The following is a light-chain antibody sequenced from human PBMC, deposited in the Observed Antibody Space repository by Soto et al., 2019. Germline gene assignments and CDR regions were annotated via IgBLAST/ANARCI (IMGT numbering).Light chain of an antibody. CDR2: WAS. Sequence: DIVMTQSPDSLAVSLGERATINCKSSQSILYSSNNKNYLAWYQQKPGQRPKLLIYWASTRESGVPDRFSGSGSGTDFTLTISSLQAEDAAVYYCLQYYTTPEAFGQGTEVEIK. J-gene: IGKJ1*01. V-gene: IGKV4-1*01. CDR3: LQYYTTPEA. CDR1: QSILYSSNNKNY.